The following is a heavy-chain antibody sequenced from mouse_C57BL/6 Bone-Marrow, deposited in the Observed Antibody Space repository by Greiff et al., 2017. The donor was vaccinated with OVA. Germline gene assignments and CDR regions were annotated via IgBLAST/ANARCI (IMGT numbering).Heavy chain of an antibody. V-gene: IGHV1-61*01. D-gene: IGHD2-13*01. CDR2: IYPSDSET. CDR1: GYTFTSYW. J-gene: IGHJ2*01. CDR3: AREGVIFDY. Sequence: QVQLQQPGAELVRPGSSVKLSCKASGYTFTSYWMDWVKQRPGQGLEWIGNIYPSDSETHYNQKFKDKATLTVDKYSSTAYMQLSSLTSEDSAVYYCAREGVIFDYWGQGTTLTVSS.